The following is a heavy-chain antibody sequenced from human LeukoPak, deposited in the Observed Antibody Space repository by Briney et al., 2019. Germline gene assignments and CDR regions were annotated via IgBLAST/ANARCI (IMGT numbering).Heavy chain of an antibody. CDR2: IYPGDSDT. CDR3: ARQKYYYDSGGYYGAFDI. D-gene: IGHD3-22*01. CDR1: GYSFTSYW. J-gene: IGHJ3*02. Sequence: GESLKISCKGSGYSFTSYWIGWVRQMPGKGLEWMGIIYPGDSDTRYSPSFQGQVTISADKSISTAYLQWSSLKASDTAMYYCARQKYYYDSGGYYGAFDIWGQGTMVTVSS. V-gene: IGHV5-51*01.